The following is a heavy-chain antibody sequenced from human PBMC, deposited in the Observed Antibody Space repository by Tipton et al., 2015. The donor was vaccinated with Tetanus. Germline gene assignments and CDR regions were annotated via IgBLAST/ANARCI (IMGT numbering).Heavy chain of an antibody. CDR1: GVTVSGNY. D-gene: IGHD3-10*01. CDR2: IYTGGSA. V-gene: IGHV3-66*02. CDR3: AKEFQRARIRFFDS. Sequence: SLRLSCAASGVTVSGNYMSWVRQAPGKGLEWVSVIYTGGSADYTDSVKGRFTISRDNSKNTLYLQMNSLRPEDTAVYYCAKEFQRARIRFFDSWGQGTQVTASS. J-gene: IGHJ4*02.